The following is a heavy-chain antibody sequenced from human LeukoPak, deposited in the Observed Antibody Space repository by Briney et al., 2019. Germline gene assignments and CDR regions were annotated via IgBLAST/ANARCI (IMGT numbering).Heavy chain of an antibody. V-gene: IGHV3-64D*06. D-gene: IGHD2-15*01. CDR3: TRDSALLGVAFDL. CDR1: GFTFSSYA. J-gene: IGHJ3*01. CDR2: ISSNGDNT. Sequence: GGSLRLSCAASGFTFSSYAMSWVRQAPGKGLEYVAGISSNGDNTDFADSAKGRFTISRDNSKSTLFLQMNSLRAEDTAVYFCTRDSALLGVAFDLWGQGTVVTVSS.